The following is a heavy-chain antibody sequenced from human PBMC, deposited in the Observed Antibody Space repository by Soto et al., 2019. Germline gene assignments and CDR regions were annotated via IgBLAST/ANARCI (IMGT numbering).Heavy chain of an antibody. V-gene: IGHV1-18*01. Sequence: QVQLVQSGAEVKKPGASVKVSCKASGYTFTSYGISWVRQAPGQGLEWMGWISAYNGNTNYAQKLQGRVTMTTDTSTTTAYMELRGLRSDDTAVYYCARGPGCSGGSCYRYYYYGMDVWGQGTTVTVSS. CDR3: ARGPGCSGGSCYRYYYYGMDV. D-gene: IGHD2-15*01. J-gene: IGHJ6*02. CDR2: ISAYNGNT. CDR1: GYTFTSYG.